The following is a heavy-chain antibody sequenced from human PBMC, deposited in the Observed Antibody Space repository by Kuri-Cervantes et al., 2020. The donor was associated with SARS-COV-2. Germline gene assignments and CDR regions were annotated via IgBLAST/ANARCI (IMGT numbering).Heavy chain of an antibody. V-gene: IGHV4-59*11. CDR3: ARDSGDWNPDGLDI. D-gene: IGHD1-1*01. CDR1: GGSIGSHY. Sequence: SETLSLTCTVSGGSIGSHYWSWIRQPPGKGLEWIGYIYYSGSTNYNPSLKSRVTISVDTSKNQFSLKLSSVTAADTAVYYCARDSGDWNPDGLDIWGQGTMVTVSS. CDR2: IYYSGST. J-gene: IGHJ3*02.